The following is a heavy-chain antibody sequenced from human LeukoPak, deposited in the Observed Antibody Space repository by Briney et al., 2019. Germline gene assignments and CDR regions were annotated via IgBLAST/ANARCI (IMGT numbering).Heavy chain of an antibody. Sequence: ASLRVSSTASGYTFTIYGISWVRQAPGQGLEWMGWISAYNGNTNYAQKLQGRVTMTTDTSTTTAYMELRSLRSDDTAVYYCASDRRGHWSQYYYYYGIDVWGQGTPVTVSS. CDR2: ISAYNGNT. CDR3: ASDRRGHWSQYYYYYGIDV. V-gene: IGHV1-18*01. CDR1: GYTFTIYG. J-gene: IGHJ6*02. D-gene: IGHD1-1*01.